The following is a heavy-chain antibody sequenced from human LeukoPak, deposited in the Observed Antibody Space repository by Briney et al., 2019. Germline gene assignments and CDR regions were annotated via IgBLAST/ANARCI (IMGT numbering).Heavy chain of an antibody. J-gene: IGHJ6*03. CDR3: AKDATSPMERWFPLTGYIYYYYYMDV. CDR2: ISGSGGST. V-gene: IGHV3-23*01. Sequence: GGSLRLSCAASGFTFSSYAMSWVRQAPGKGLEWVSVISGSGGSTYYADSVKGRFTISRDNSKNTLYLQMNSLRAEDTAVYYCAKDATSPMERWFPLTGYIYYYYYMDVWGKGTTVTVSS. D-gene: IGHD3-9*01. CDR1: GFTFSSYA.